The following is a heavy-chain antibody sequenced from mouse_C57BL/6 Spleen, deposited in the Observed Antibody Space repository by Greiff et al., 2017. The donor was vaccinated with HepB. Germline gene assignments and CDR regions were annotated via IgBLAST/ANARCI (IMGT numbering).Heavy chain of an antibody. CDR1: GFTFSSYT. CDR3: ARSTVVDY. V-gene: IGHV5-9*01. D-gene: IGHD1-1*01. J-gene: IGHJ2*01. CDR2: ISGGGGNT. Sequence: DVKLVESGGGLVKPGGSLKLSCAASGFTFSSYTMSWVRQTPEKRLEWVATISGGGGNTYYPDSVKGRFTISRDNAKNTLYLQMSSLRSEDTALYYCARSTVVDYWGQGTTLTVSS.